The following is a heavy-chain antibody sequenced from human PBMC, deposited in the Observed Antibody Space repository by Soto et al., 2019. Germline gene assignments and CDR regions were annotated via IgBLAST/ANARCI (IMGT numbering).Heavy chain of an antibody. V-gene: IGHV4-4*02. CDR3: ASHGGYYGSGSYYNVVP. CDR1: GGSISSSNW. D-gene: IGHD3-10*01. Sequence: QVQLQESGPGLVKPSGTLSLTCAVSGGSISSSNWWSWVRQPPGKGLEWIGEIYHSGSTNYNPYLKSRVTRAVDKSKKQFSLNLSSVTAADTAVYYCASHGGYYGSGSYYNVVPWGQGTLVTVSS. J-gene: IGHJ5*02. CDR2: IYHSGST.